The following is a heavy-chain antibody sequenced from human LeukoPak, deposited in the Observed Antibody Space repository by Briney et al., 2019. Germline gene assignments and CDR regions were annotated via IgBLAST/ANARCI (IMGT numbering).Heavy chain of an antibody. J-gene: IGHJ4*02. CDR1: GFSVSDYS. CDR2: VMSGRGST. Sequence: GGSLRLSCAASGFSVSDYSISWIRQSPGKGPEWISYVMSGRGSTNYADSVKGRFTISRDNAKNSVALQLNGLRADDTAVYFCTRERRGSYYAFESWGQGTLVTVSS. V-gene: IGHV3-11*05. CDR3: TRERRGSYYAFES. D-gene: IGHD3-16*01.